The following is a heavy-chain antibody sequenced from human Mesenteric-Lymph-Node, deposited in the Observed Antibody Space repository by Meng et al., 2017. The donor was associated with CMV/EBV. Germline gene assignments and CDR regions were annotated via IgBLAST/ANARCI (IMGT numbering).Heavy chain of an antibody. CDR1: EYRFTNYW. Sequence: GGSLRLSCKGSEYRFTNYWIGWVRQMPGKGLEWMGIIYPGDSDTRYSPSFQGQVTISADKSVNTAYLQWSSLKASDTAMYYCARQMCGADCPGSYWGQGTLVTVSS. CDR3: ARQMCGADCPGSY. CDR2: IYPGDSDT. V-gene: IGHV5-51*01. D-gene: IGHD2-21*01. J-gene: IGHJ4*02.